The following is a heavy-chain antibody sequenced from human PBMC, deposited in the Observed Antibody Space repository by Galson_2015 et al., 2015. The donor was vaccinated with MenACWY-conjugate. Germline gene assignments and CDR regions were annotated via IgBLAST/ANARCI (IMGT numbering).Heavy chain of an antibody. D-gene: IGHD6-19*01. CDR3: VRGSSGWRGMDI. V-gene: IGHV3-74*03. J-gene: IGHJ6*02. CDR2: ICAGGISI. CDR1: GFAFSNYC. Sequence: SLRLSCAASGFAFSNYCMHWVRHAPGKGLECVSRICAGGISIMYGDSVRGRFTTSRDDAENTLYLQMDGLRADDTAVYFCVRGSSGWRGMDIWGQGTTVTVSS.